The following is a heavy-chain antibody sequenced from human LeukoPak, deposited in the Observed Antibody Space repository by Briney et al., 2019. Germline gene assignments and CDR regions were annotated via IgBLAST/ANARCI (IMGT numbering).Heavy chain of an antibody. D-gene: IGHD6-19*01. Sequence: GGSLRISFKGSGYSFPSYWISWVRQMPGKGLAWMGRIDPSDSYTNYSPSFQGHVTISADKSISTAYLQWSSLKASDTAMYYCARRSSSGGYDLDYWGQGTLVTVSS. CDR2: IDPSDSYT. V-gene: IGHV5-10-1*01. J-gene: IGHJ4*02. CDR1: GYSFPSYW. CDR3: ARRSSSGGYDLDY.